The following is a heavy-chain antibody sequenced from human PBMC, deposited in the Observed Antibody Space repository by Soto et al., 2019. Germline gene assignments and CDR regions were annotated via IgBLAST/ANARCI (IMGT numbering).Heavy chain of an antibody. CDR3: VRGSQDSYPGSRIFDF. D-gene: IGHD3-10*01. Sequence: EVHLLESGGGLVQPGGSLRLSCAASGFTFGSRAMSWVRQAPGEGLGWVSTITDNGGDSKYADSVRGRFTISRDNSKKILYLQMSNLRAEDSAVYYCVRGSQDSYPGSRIFDFWGRGTLVTVSS. V-gene: IGHV3-23*01. CDR1: GFTFGSRA. J-gene: IGHJ4*02. CDR2: ITDNGGDS.